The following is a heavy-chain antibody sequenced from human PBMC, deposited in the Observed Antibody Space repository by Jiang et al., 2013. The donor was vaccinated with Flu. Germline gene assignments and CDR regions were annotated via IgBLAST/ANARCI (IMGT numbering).Heavy chain of an antibody. V-gene: IGHV5-51*01. J-gene: IGHJ4*02. D-gene: IGHD1-26*01. Sequence: ISCKGSGYSFTSYWIGWVRQMPGKGLEWMGIIYPGDSDTRYSPSFQGQVTISADKSISTAYLQWSSLKASDTAMYYCAINREVVGGYFDYWGQGTLVTVSS. CDR3: AINREVVGGYFDY. CDR2: IYPGDSDT. CDR1: GYSFTSYW.